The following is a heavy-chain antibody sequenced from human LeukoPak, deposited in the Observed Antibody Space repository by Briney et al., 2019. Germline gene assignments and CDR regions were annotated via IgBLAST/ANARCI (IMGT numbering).Heavy chain of an antibody. J-gene: IGHJ4*02. CDR2: ISWNSGSI. D-gene: IGHD6-13*01. CDR1: GFTFDDYA. CDR3: AKASSSSWYLHFDY. Sequence: GRSLRLSCAASGFTFDDYAMHWVRQAPGKGLEWVSGISWNSGSIGYADSVKGRFTIPRDNAKNSLYLQMNSLRAEDTALYYCAKASSSSWYLHFDYWGQGTLVTVSS. V-gene: IGHV3-9*01.